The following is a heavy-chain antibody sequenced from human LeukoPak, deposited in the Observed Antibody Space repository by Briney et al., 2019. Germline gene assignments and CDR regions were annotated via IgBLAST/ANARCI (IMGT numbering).Heavy chain of an antibody. V-gene: IGHV4-39*01. J-gene: IGHJ3*02. CDR3: ARHESSSSWYVQGAFDI. Sequence: NTSETLSLTCTVSGGSISSSSYYWGWIRQPPGKGLEWIGSIYYSGSTYYNPSLKSRVTISVDTSKNPFSLKLSSVTAADTAVYYCARHESSSSWYVQGAFDIWGQGTMVTVSS. CDR1: GGSISSSSYY. CDR2: IYYSGST. D-gene: IGHD6-13*01.